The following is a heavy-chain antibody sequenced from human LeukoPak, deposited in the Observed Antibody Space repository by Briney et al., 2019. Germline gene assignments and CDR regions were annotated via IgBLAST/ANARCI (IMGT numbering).Heavy chain of an antibody. CDR3: ARAPRPGGYFDY. CDR2: IYTSGST. D-gene: IGHD3-10*01. CDR1: GSSISSGSYY. Sequence: SETLSLTCTVSGSSISSGSYYWSWIRQPAGKGLEWIGRIYTSGSTNYNPSLKSRVTISVDTSKNQFSLKLGSVTAADTAVYYCARAPRPGGYFDYWGQGTLVTVSS. J-gene: IGHJ4*02. V-gene: IGHV4-61*02.